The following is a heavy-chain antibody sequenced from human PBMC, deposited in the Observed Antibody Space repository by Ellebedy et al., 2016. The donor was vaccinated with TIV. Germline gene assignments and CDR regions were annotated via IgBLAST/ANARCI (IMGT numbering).Heavy chain of an antibody. J-gene: IGHJ1*01. Sequence: PGGSLRLSCAASGFIFSDYYMTWVRQAPGKGLEWVSYISGSARTLSYADSVKGRFTISRDNAKNSLYLQMNSLRAEDTAVYYCAKPYDILISPFHHWGQGTLVTVSS. D-gene: IGHD3-9*01. V-gene: IGHV3-11*01. CDR1: GFIFSDYY. CDR3: AKPYDILISPFHH. CDR2: ISGSARTL.